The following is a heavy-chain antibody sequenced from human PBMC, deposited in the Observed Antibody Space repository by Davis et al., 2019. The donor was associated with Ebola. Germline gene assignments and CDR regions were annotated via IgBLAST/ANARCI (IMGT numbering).Heavy chain of an antibody. J-gene: IGHJ4*02. Sequence: PGGSLRLSCAASGFMFSSYSMNWVRQAPGKGLEWVSYISSTGSSIFYADSVKGRFTISRDKAKGSLYLQMNSLRDEDRAVYHCARDTDIGRWGQGTLVTVSS. CDR3: ARDTDIGR. CDR2: ISSTGSSI. D-gene: IGHD2-8*02. V-gene: IGHV3-48*02. CDR1: GFMFSSYS.